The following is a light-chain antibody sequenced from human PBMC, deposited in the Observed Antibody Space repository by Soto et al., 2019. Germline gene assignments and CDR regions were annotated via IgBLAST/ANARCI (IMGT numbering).Light chain of an antibody. CDR2: NTN. CDR1: SGSVSSSYY. CDR3: ALYMGSGISV. V-gene: IGLV8-61*01. J-gene: IGLJ3*02. Sequence: QAVVTQEPSFSVSPGGTVTLTCGLSSGSVSSSYYPSWYQQTPGQAPRTLIYNTNTRPSGVPDRFSGSILGNKAALTITGAQADDESDYYCALYMGSGISVFGGGTKLTVL.